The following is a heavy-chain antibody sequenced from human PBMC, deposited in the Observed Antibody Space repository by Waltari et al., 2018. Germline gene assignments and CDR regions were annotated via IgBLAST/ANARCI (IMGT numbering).Heavy chain of an antibody. CDR3: ARGGARHYDSSGYYDFDS. V-gene: IGHV1-69*05. CDR1: GDTFSGYA. D-gene: IGHD3-22*01. J-gene: IGHJ4*02. Sequence: QVQLVQSGAEVKKPGSSVKVSCKASGDTFSGYAMSWVRQAPGQGLEWLGGIVPLFGTAKYAHNFQDRLTITTDEFTTTAYMGLSGLGSEDTAVYFCARGGARHYDSSGYYDFDSWGQGTQVSVSS. CDR2: IVPLFGTA.